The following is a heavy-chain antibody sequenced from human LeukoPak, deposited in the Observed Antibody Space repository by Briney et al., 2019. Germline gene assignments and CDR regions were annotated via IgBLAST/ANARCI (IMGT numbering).Heavy chain of an antibody. Sequence: GGSLRLSCAAPGFTFSRYWMNWVRQAPGKGLEWVSSISSSSTYIYYADSVKGRFTISRDNAKNSLSLQMNSLTAEDTAVYYCARVNPQRPDCSSTSCFVDAFDIWGQGTMVTVSS. V-gene: IGHV3-21*01. CDR1: GFTFSRYW. CDR3: ARVNPQRPDCSSTSCFVDAFDI. CDR2: ISSSSTYI. J-gene: IGHJ3*02. D-gene: IGHD2-2*01.